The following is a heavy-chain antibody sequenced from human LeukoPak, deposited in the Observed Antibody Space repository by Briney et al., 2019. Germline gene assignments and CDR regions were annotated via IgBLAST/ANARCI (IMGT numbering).Heavy chain of an antibody. CDR2: ISSSGGST. Sequence: GGSLRLSCAASGFTFSSYAMSWVRQAPGKGLEWVSAISSSGGSTYYADSVKGRFTISRDNSKNTLYLQMNSLRDEDTAVYYCAKYYDFWSGPFDYWGQGTLVTVSS. J-gene: IGHJ4*02. CDR3: AKYYDFWSGPFDY. CDR1: GFTFSSYA. V-gene: IGHV3-23*01. D-gene: IGHD3-3*01.